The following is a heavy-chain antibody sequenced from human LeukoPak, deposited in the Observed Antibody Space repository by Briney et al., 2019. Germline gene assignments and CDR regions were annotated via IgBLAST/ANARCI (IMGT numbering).Heavy chain of an antibody. Sequence: SVKVSCKASGGTLSSYAISWVRQAPGQGLEWMGRIIPIFGTANYAQKFQGRVTITTDESTSTAYMELSSLRSEDTAVYYCARATSTRGYSGSNWFDPWGQGTLVTVSS. CDR2: IIPIFGTA. V-gene: IGHV1-69*05. J-gene: IGHJ5*02. CDR1: GGTLSSYA. CDR3: ARATSTRGYSGSNWFDP. D-gene: IGHD5-12*01.